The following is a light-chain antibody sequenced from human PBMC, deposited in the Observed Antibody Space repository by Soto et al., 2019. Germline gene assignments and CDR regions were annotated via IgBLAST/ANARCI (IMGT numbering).Light chain of an antibody. CDR2: DAS. CDR3: QQYKSYPWT. J-gene: IGKJ1*01. CDR1: ESLIGW. V-gene: IGKV1-5*01. Sequence: DIQLTQSPSTLSASVGDTVTISCRASESLIGWLAWYQQRPGSAPKLLIYDASSLEGGVPSRLTGDGSGTEFSLTFASLQPDDFGTYYCQQYKSYPWTFGQGTKVDLK.